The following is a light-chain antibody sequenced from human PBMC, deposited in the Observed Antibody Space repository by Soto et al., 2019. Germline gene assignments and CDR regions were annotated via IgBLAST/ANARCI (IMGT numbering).Light chain of an antibody. CDR3: QQRASLFT. CDR2: DAS. V-gene: IGKV3-11*01. J-gene: IGKJ4*01. Sequence: EIVLTQSPATLSLSPGERATLSCWTSQSVSSSLAWYQQKPGQAPRLLIYDASNRATGIPARFSGSGSGTDFTLTISSLQPEDFAVYYCQQRASLFTFGGGTKVDIK. CDR1: QSVSSS.